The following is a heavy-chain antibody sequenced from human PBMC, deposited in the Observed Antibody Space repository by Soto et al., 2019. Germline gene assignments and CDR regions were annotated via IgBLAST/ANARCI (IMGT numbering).Heavy chain of an antibody. CDR2: ISYDGSNK. J-gene: IGHJ4*02. Sequence: QVQLVESGGGVVQPGRSLRLSCAASGFTFSSYGMHWVRQAPGKGLEWVAVISYDGSNKYYADSVKGRFTISRDNSKNTLYLQMNSLRAEDTAVYYCANGKGYCSGGSCYSGDYFDYWGQGTLVTVSS. CDR1: GFTFSSYG. V-gene: IGHV3-30*18. D-gene: IGHD2-15*01. CDR3: ANGKGYCSGGSCYSGDYFDY.